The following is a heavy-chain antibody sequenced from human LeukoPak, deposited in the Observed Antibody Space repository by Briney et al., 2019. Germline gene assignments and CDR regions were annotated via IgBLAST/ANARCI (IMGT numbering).Heavy chain of an antibody. CDR1: GFTFSSYG. CDR2: ISYDGSNK. CDR3: AKYRGRSGDLFDY. Sequence: GGSLRLSCAASGFTFSSYGMHWVRQAPGKGLEWVAVISYDGSNKYYADSVKGRFTISRDNSKNTLYLQMNSLRAEDTAVYYCAKYRGRSGDLFDYWGQGTLVTVSS. V-gene: IGHV3-30*18. J-gene: IGHJ4*02. D-gene: IGHD3-3*01.